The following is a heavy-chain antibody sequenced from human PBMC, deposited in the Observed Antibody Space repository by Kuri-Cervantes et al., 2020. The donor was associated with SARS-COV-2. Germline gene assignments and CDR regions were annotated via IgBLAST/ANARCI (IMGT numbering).Heavy chain of an antibody. D-gene: IGHD6-6*01. V-gene: IGHV3-21*01. CDR1: GFTFSSYS. Sequence: GESLKISCAASGFTFSSYSMNWVRQAPGKGLEWVSSISSSSSYIYYPDSVKGRFTISRDNAKNSLYLQMNSLRAEDTAVYYCARGPYSSSTFDYWGQGTLVTVSS. CDR3: ARGPYSSSTFDY. CDR2: ISSSSSYI. J-gene: IGHJ4*02.